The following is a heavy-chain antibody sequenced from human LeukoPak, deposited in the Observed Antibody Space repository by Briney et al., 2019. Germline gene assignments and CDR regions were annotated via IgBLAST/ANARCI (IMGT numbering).Heavy chain of an antibody. V-gene: IGHV4-39*01. CDR1: GGSISSRSYY. CDR3: ARHSGALFGPKDV. CDR2: VHSSAYT. Sequence: SETLSLTCTVSGGSISSRSYYWGWVRQPPGKGLEWIGVVHSSAYTYYNPSLKSRVTISVDTSKSHFSLILTSVTAADTALYYCARHSGALFGPKDVWGQETTVTVSS. J-gene: IGHJ6*02. D-gene: IGHD3-3*01.